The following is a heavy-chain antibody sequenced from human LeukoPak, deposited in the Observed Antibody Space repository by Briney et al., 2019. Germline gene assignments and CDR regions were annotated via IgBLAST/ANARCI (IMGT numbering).Heavy chain of an antibody. CDR1: GFTFSNYG. D-gene: IGHD3-10*01. CDR2: IWFDGSDK. J-gene: IGHJ4*02. Sequence: PGRSLRLSCAASGFTFSNYGMHWVRQAPGKGLEWVAVIWFDGSDKYYADSVKGRFTISGDNSKNTLYLQMNSLRAEDTAVYYCATDGSGSYIDYWGQGTLVTVSS. V-gene: IGHV3-33*01. CDR3: ATDGSGSYIDY.